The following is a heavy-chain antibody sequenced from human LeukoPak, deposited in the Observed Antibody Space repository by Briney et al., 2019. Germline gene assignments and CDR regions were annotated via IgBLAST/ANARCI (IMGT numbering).Heavy chain of an antibody. CDR3: ARPRIAAAESDAFDI. V-gene: IGHV1-2*02. CDR1: GYPFTGHF. Sequence: ASVKVSCKPSGYPFTGHFIHWVRQAPGQGLEWMGWINPNSGGTNYVQKFQGRVTMTRDTSISTAYMELSSLRSEDTAVYYCARPRIAAAESDAFDIWGQGTMVTVSS. CDR2: INPNSGGT. J-gene: IGHJ3*02. D-gene: IGHD6-13*01.